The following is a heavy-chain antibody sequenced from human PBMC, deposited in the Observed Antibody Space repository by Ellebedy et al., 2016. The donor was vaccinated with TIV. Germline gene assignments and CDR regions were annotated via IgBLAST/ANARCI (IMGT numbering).Heavy chain of an antibody. CDR1: GDSVSSNSAA. D-gene: IGHD3-16*01. V-gene: IGHV6-1*01. CDR3: ARDRGSRVGFDY. CDR2: TYYRSKWYN. J-gene: IGHJ4*02. Sequence: MPSETLSLTCAIPGDSVSSNSAAWNWIRQSPSRGLEWLGRTYYRSKWYNDYAVSVKSRITIKPDTSKNQFSLQLNSVTPEDTAVYYCARDRGSRVGFDYWGQGALVTVSS.